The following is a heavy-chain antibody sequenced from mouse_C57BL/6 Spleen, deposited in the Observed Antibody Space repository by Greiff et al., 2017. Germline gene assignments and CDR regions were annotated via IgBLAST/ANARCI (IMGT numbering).Heavy chain of an antibody. J-gene: IGHJ4*01. CDR1: GFNIKDYW. V-gene: IGHV14-2*01. D-gene: IGHD1-1*02. Sequence: VQLQQSGAELVKPGASVKLSCTASGFNIKDYWMHWVKQRTEQGLEWIGRIDPEDGGTKYAPKFQGKATITADTSSNTAYLHLSSLTSEDATVYYCTRSWSMDYWGQGTSVTVSS. CDR2: IDPEDGGT. CDR3: TRSWSMDY.